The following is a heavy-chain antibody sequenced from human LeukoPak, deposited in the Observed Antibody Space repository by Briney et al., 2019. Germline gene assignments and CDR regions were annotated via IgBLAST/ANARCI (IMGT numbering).Heavy chain of an antibody. CDR2: IYTSGST. V-gene: IGHV4-61*02. D-gene: IGHD4-17*01. CDR1: GGSISSGNYY. J-gene: IGHJ3*02. Sequence: PSETLSLTCTVSGGSISSGNYYWSWIRQPAGKGLEWIGRIYTSGSTNYNPSLKSRVTISVDTSKNQFSLKLSSVTAADTAVYYCAVTTTLENAFDIWGQGTMVTVSS. CDR3: AVTTTLENAFDI.